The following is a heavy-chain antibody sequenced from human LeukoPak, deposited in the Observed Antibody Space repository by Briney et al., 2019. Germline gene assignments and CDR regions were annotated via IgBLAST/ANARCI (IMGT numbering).Heavy chain of an antibody. CDR2: IIPILGIA. V-gene: IGHV1-69*04. Sequence: SVKVSCKASGGTFSSYAIRWVRQAPGQGLEWMGRIIPILGIANYAQKFQGRVTITADKSTSTAYMELSSLRSEDTAVYYCARGGNIVVVPAAMGNWFDPWGQGTLVTVSS. CDR1: GGTFSSYA. D-gene: IGHD2-2*01. CDR3: ARGGNIVVVPAAMGNWFDP. J-gene: IGHJ5*02.